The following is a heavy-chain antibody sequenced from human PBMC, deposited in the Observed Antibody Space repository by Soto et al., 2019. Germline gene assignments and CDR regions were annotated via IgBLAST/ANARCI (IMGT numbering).Heavy chain of an antibody. D-gene: IGHD3-3*01. J-gene: IGHJ4*02. V-gene: IGHV3-23*01. CDR1: GFTFSSYA. CDR3: AKVALTADDFWSGYSDY. CDR2: ISGSGGST. Sequence: GGSLRLSCAASGFTFSSYAMSWVRQAPGKGLEWVSAISGSGGSTYYADSVKGRFTISRDNSKNTLYLQMNSLRAEDTAVYYCAKVALTADDFWSGYSDYWGQGTLVTVSS.